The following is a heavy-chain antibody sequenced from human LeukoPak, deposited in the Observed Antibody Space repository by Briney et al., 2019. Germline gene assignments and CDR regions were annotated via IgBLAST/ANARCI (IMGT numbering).Heavy chain of an antibody. Sequence: SETLSLTCTVSGGSISTYYWNWIRQPPGKGLEWIGYIYYSGTTNYNPSLKSRVSMSVDTSKNQFSLKLSSVTAADTAVYYCARNPLVLNWYFDLWGRGTLVTVSS. J-gene: IGHJ2*01. CDR1: GGSISTYY. CDR3: ARNPLVLNWYFDL. CDR2: IYYSGTT. V-gene: IGHV4-59*01.